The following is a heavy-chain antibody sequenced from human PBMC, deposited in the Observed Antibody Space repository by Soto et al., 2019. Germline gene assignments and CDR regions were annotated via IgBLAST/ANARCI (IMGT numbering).Heavy chain of an antibody. V-gene: IGHV4-39*01. CDR1: VGSISSSSYY. Sequence: SETLSLTCTVSVGSISSSSYYWGWILQPPGKGLEWIGSIYYIGSTYYNPSLKSRVTISVDTSKNQFSLKLSSVTAADTAVYYCAVVPEDSSSYYYYYGMDVWGQGTTVTVSS. CDR3: AVVPEDSSSYYYYYGMDV. CDR2: IYYIGST. D-gene: IGHD6-6*01. J-gene: IGHJ6*02.